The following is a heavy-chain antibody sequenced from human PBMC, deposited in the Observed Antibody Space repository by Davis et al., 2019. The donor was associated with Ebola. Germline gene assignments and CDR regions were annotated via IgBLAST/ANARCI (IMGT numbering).Heavy chain of an antibody. CDR1: GYTFTSYG. Sequence: SVKVSCKASGYTFTSYGISWVRQAPGQGLEWMGRIIPILGIANYAQKFQGRVTITADKSTSTAYMELSSLRSEDTAVYYCARDGSVAVAGTYGMDVWGQGTTVTVSS. J-gene: IGHJ6*02. CDR2: IIPILGIA. CDR3: ARDGSVAVAGTYGMDV. V-gene: IGHV1-69*04. D-gene: IGHD6-19*01.